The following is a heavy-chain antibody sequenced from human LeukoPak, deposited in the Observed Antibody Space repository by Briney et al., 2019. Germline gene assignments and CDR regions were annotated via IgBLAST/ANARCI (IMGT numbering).Heavy chain of an antibody. V-gene: IGHV3-48*03. CDR1: GFTFSSYE. D-gene: IGHD2-8*01. CDR3: ARDNGWGAFDY. CDR2: ISSRGTTI. Sequence: GGSLRLSCAASGFTFSSYEMNWVRQAPGKGLEWVSYISSRGTTIYNADSVKGRFTISRDNAKNSLYLQMNSLRAEDTAVYYCARDNGWGAFDYWGQGNLVTVSS. J-gene: IGHJ4*02.